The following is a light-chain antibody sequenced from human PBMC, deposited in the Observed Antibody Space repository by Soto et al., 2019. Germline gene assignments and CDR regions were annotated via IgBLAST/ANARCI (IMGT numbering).Light chain of an antibody. CDR2: EVT. Sequence: QSVLTQPASVSGSPGQSITISCTGSSSDVGAYNFVSWYQHHPGRAPKLILYEVTTRPSGVSSRFSGSKSGNTASLTISGLQDDDEATYYCSSYTSPNTPYVFGTGTKVTVL. CDR1: SSDVGAYNF. CDR3: SSYTSPNTPYV. J-gene: IGLJ1*01. V-gene: IGLV2-14*01.